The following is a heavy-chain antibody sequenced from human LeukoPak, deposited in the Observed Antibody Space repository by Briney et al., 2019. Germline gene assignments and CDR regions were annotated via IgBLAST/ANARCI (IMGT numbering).Heavy chain of an antibody. Sequence: GGSLRLPCAASGFTFSNYAMSWVRQAPETGLEWVSAISASGHNTYYADSVKGRFTISRDNPKNTLYLQMNSLRAEDTAIYYCANWREGVVADFESWGQGSLVSVSS. D-gene: IGHD3-22*01. V-gene: IGHV3-23*01. CDR2: ISASGHNT. CDR3: ANWREGVVADFES. J-gene: IGHJ4*02. CDR1: GFTFSNYA.